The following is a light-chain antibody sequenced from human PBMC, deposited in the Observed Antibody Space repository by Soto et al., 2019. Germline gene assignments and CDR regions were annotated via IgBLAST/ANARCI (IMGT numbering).Light chain of an antibody. J-gene: IGKJ5*01. CDR1: QYVDTY. Sequence: DIQITQSPSSVSASVGDSVTITCRASQYVDTYLAWFQQRPGKAPQSLIYAASRLHSGVPAKFSGSGSGTHFTLTITNLQPDDFATYYCQQYNTYPTFGRGTRVEI. V-gene: IGKV1-16*02. CDR3: QQYNTYPT. CDR2: AAS.